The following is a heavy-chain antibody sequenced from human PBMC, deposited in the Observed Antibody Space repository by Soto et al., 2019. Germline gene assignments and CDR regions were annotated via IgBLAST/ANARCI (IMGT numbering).Heavy chain of an antibody. V-gene: IGHV4-34*12. Sequence: PSETLSLTCAVYGGSFNTYYWTWIRQPPGEGLEWIGEIIHSGSTNYNPSLKSRVTISVDTSKKQFSLKLSSVAAADTAVYYCARATSVTTLLYYYYMDVWGKGTTVTVSS. CDR3: ARATSVTTLLYYYYMDV. J-gene: IGHJ6*03. CDR2: IIHSGST. D-gene: IGHD4-17*01. CDR1: GGSFNTYY.